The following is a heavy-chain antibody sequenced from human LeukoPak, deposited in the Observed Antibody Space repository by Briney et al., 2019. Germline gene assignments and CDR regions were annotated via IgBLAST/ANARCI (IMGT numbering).Heavy chain of an antibody. J-gene: IGHJ5*02. CDR2: IYYSGST. Sequence: SETLSLTCTVSGGSISSGGYYWSWIRQPPGKGLEWIGYIYYSGSTNYNPSLKSRVTISVDTSKNQFSLKLSSVTAADTAVYYCARGPNSSGWYYWFDPWGQGTLVTVSS. V-gene: IGHV4-61*08. CDR3: ARGPNSSGWYYWFDP. D-gene: IGHD6-19*01. CDR1: GGSISSGGYY.